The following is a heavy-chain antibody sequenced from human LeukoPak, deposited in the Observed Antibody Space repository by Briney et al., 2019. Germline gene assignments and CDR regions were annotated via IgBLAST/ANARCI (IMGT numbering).Heavy chain of an antibody. J-gene: IGHJ3*02. CDR3: TRDRSALDT. CDR2: ISNIGTT. V-gene: IGHV4-59*01. Sequence: SETLSLTCTVCGASISSYFWTWIRQSPGKGLEWIGYISNIGTTNYNPSLKSRVTISGDTSKNQFSLKLSSVTAADTAVYYCTRDRSALDTWGQGTIITVSS. CDR1: GASISSYF.